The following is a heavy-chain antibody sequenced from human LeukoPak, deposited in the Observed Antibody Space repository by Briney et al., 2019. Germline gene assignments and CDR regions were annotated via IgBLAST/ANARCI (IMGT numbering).Heavy chain of an antibody. CDR3: ARGYYSISWFDP. D-gene: IGHD3-10*01. V-gene: IGHV3-7*04. Sequence: PGGALRLPCAASGFTFRKYWMSWVRQAPGKGLEWLANIKEDGSEKYYVDSVKGRFTISRDNAKNSLFLQINSLRADDTAVYFCARGYYSISWFDPWGQGTLVTVSS. CDR2: IKEDGSEK. CDR1: GFTFRKYW. J-gene: IGHJ5*02.